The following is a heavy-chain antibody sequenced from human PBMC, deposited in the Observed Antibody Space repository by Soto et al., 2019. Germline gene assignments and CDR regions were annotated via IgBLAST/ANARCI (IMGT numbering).Heavy chain of an antibody. Sequence: SETLSLTCTVSGGSISSSSYYWGWIRQPPGKGLEWIGSIYYSGSTYYNPSLKSRVTISVDTSKNQFSLKLSSVTAADTAVYYCARGLGFGRNNWFDPWGQGTLVTVSS. CDR2: IYYSGST. D-gene: IGHD3-10*01. CDR1: GGSISSSSYY. J-gene: IGHJ5*02. V-gene: IGHV4-39*01. CDR3: ARGLGFGRNNWFDP.